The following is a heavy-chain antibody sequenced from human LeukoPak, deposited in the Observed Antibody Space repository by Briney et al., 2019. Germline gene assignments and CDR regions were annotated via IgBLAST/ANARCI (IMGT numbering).Heavy chain of an antibody. CDR3: ARAGQDLRYFDWFSNNWFDP. CDR1: GYTFTSYY. D-gene: IGHD3-9*01. CDR2: INPSGGST. J-gene: IGHJ5*02. Sequence: AASVKVSCKASGYTFTSYYMHWVRQAPGQGLEWMGIINPSGGSTSYAQKFQGRVTMTADTSTSTAYMELRSLRSDDTAVYYCARAGQDLRYFDWFSNNWFDPWGQGTLVTVSS. V-gene: IGHV1-46*01.